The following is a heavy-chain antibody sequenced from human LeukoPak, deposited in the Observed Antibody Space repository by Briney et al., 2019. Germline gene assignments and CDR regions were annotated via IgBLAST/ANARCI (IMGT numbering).Heavy chain of an antibody. Sequence: PGGSLRLSCAASGFTFSTYWMHWVRQAPGKGLVWVSRINSDGSITSYADSVKGRFTISRDNAKNTLYLQMNSLRVEDTAVYYCARDLGSCSSTSCQTNWFDPWGQGTLVSVSS. V-gene: IGHV3-74*01. CDR1: GFTFSTYW. CDR2: INSDGSIT. D-gene: IGHD2-2*01. J-gene: IGHJ5*02. CDR3: ARDLGSCSSTSCQTNWFDP.